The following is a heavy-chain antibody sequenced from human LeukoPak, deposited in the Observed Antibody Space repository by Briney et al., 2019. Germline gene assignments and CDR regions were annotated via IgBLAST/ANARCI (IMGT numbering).Heavy chain of an antibody. V-gene: IGHV4-30-2*01. CDR2: INHSGST. CDR3: ARVTRLTTVPYNWFDP. CDR1: GGSISSGGYS. D-gene: IGHD4-17*01. J-gene: IGHJ5*02. Sequence: SQTLSLTCAVSGGSISSGGYSWSCIRQPPGKGLEWIGEINHSGSTNYNPSLKSRVTISVDTSKNQFSLKLSSVTAADTAVYYCARVTRLTTVPYNWFDPWGQGTLVTVSS.